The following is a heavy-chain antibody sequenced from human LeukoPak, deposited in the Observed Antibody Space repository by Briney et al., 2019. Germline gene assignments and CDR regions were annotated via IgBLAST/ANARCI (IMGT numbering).Heavy chain of an antibody. V-gene: IGHV3-23*01. J-gene: IGHJ4*02. Sequence: GGSLRLSCAVSGFTLTNHGVSWVRQAPGKGLEWVSIITGTGGRYYGDSVKGRFILSRDNSKNTVYMQMSSLRAEDTATYYCARDYCRDGNCPFPFLDSWGQGTLVTVSS. D-gene: IGHD2-15*01. CDR1: GFTLTNHG. CDR2: ITGTGGR. CDR3: ARDYCRDGNCPFPFLDS.